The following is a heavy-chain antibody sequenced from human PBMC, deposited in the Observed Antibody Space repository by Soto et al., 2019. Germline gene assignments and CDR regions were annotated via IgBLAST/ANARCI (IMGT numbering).Heavy chain of an antibody. CDR2: INHSGST. J-gene: IGHJ5*02. D-gene: IGHD3-3*01. Sequence: SETLSLTCAVYGGSFSGYYWSWIRQPPGKGLEWIGEINHSGSTNYNPSLKSRVTISVDTSKNQFSLKLSSVTAADTAVYYCARHLPLNTIFGVVYNWFDPWGQGTLVTVSS. V-gene: IGHV4-34*01. CDR1: GGSFSGYY. CDR3: ARHLPLNTIFGVVYNWFDP.